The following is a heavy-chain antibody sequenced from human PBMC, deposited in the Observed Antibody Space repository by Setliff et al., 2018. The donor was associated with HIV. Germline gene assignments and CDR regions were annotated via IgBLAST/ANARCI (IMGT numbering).Heavy chain of an antibody. Sequence: SETLSLTCSVXGGPITSNTYFWDWIRQAPGKGLEWIGSFYHSGNTYYNPSLRRRVSISVDTSKRQFSLKLTPVTAGDSALYYCARRRGQKATGWYYFDFWGQGALVTVSS. D-gene: IGHD6-19*01. J-gene: IGHJ4*02. CDR3: ARRRGQKATGWYYFDF. CDR1: GGPITSNTYF. V-gene: IGHV4-39*01. CDR2: FYHSGNT.